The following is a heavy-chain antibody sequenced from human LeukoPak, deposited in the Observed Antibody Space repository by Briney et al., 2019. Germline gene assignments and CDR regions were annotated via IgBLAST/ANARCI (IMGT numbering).Heavy chain of an antibody. CDR2: INHSGST. V-gene: IGHV4-34*01. Sequence: SETLSLTCAVYGGSFSGYYWSWIRQPPGKGLEWIGEINHSGSTYYNPSLKSRVTISVDTSKSQFSLKLSSVTAADTAMYYCARQSDPLGLAGTSYYFDYWGQGTLVTVSS. J-gene: IGHJ4*02. CDR3: ARQSDPLGLAGTSYYFDY. D-gene: IGHD1-1*01. CDR1: GGSFSGYY.